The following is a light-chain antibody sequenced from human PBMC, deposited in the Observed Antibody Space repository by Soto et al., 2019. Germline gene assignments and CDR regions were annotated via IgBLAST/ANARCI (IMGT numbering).Light chain of an antibody. V-gene: IGKV3-20*01. J-gene: IGKJ3*01. CDR2: GAS. CDR1: QSVSSNN. CDR3: QQYGSSPFT. Sequence: EIVLTQSPGTLSLSPGERATLSCRASQSVSSNNLAWYQQRPGQAPRVVIYGASTRANGIAERFSGSGSGTDFTLTISRLEPEDVAVYYYQQYGSSPFTFGPGTKVDIK.